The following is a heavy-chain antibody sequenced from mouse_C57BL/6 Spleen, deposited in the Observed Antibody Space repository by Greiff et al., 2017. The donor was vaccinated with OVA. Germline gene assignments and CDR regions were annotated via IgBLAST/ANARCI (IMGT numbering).Heavy chain of an antibody. V-gene: IGHV1-26*01. D-gene: IGHD2-3*01. Sequence: EVQLQQSGPELLKPGASVKISCKASGYTFTDYYMNWVKQSHGKSLEWIGDINPNNGGTSYNQKFKGKATLTVDKSSSTAYMELRSLTSEDSAVYYCAGVYDGYYFYAMDYWGQGTSVTVSS. CDR2: INPNNGGT. J-gene: IGHJ4*01. CDR3: AGVYDGYYFYAMDY. CDR1: GYTFTDYY.